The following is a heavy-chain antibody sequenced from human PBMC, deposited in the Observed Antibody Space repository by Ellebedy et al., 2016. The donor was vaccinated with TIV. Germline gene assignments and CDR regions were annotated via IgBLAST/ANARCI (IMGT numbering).Heavy chain of an antibody. Sequence: GESLKISCKGSGYSFTSYWIGWVRQMPGKGLEWMGLIYPGDSDTRYSPSFQGQVTISADKSISTAYLQWSSLKASDTAMYYCARLVGANNYYYGMDVWGQGTTVTVSS. CDR3: ARLVGANNYYYGMDV. CDR2: IYPGDSDT. CDR1: GYSFTSYW. V-gene: IGHV5-51*01. J-gene: IGHJ6*02. D-gene: IGHD1-26*01.